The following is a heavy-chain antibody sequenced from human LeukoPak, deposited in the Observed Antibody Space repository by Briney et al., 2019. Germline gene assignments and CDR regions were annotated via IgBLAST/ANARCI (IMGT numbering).Heavy chain of an antibody. Sequence: SQTLSLTCAISGDSVSNNSATWNWIRQSPSRGREWLGRTYYRSKWYNDYAESVKSRITINPDTSKNQFSLQLNSVTPEDTAVYFCARDRAGDGGYSYGMVDYWGQGTLVTVSS. D-gene: IGHD5-18*01. CDR2: TYYRSKWYN. J-gene: IGHJ4*02. CDR3: ARDRAGDGGYSYGMVDY. CDR1: GDSVSNNSAT. V-gene: IGHV6-1*01.